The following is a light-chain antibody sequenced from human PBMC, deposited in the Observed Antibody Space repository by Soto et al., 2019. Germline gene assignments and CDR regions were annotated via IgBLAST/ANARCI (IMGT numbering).Light chain of an antibody. V-gene: IGKV3-20*01. CDR2: RES. CDR3: QHYCNSPPPVT. J-gene: IGKJ3*01. CDR1: QSVSSVY. Sequence: EFVLTQSPCTLSLSPGERATLSCSASQSVSSVYLVWYPQKPAQAPRLLIYRESSRATGIPDTFSGSGSGTDFTLTLTRLEPEDFAVYYCQHYCNSPPPVTFGRGTKVDIK.